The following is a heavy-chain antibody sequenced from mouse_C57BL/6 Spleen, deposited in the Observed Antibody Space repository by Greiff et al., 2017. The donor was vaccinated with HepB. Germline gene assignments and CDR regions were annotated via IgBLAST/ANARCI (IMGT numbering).Heavy chain of an antibody. J-gene: IGHJ2*01. V-gene: IGHV5-6*02. CDR2: ISSGGSYT. CDR1: GFTFSSYG. D-gene: IGHD2-4*01. Sequence: DVMLVESGGDLVKPGGSLKLSCAASGFTFSSYGMSWVRQTPDKRLEWVATISSGGSYTYYPDSVKGRFTISRDNTKNTLYLQMSSLKSEDTAMYYCARQGGYDYDELDYWGQGTTLTVSS. CDR3: ARQGGYDYDELDY.